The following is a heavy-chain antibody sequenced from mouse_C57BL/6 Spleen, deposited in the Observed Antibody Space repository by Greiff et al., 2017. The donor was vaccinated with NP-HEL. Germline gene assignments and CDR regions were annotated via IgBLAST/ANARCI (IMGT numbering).Heavy chain of an antibody. D-gene: IGHD2-1*01. CDR3: AKGDYGNRNWDYFDY. V-gene: IGHV2-5*01. CDR1: GFSLTSYG. CDR2: IWRGGST. J-gene: IGHJ2*01. Sequence: QVQLQQSGPGLVQPSQSLFITCTVSGFSLTSYGVHWVRQSPGKGLEWLGVIWRGGSTDYNAAFMSRLSITKDNSKSQVFFKMNSLQADDTAIYYCAKGDYGNRNWDYFDYWGQGTTLTVSS.